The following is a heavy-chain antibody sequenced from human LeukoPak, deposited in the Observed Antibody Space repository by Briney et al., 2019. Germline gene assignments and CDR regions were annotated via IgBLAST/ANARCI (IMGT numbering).Heavy chain of an antibody. J-gene: IGHJ4*02. CDR2: ISGSGGST. CDR3: AKEHGDYLKTYYFDY. D-gene: IGHD4-17*01. CDR1: GFTFSSYA. Sequence: GGSLRLSCAASGFTFSSYAMSWVRQAPGKGLEWVSAISGSGGSTYYADSVKGRFTISRDNSKNTLYLQMNSPRAEDTAVYYCAKEHGDYLKTYYFDYWGQGTLVTVSS. V-gene: IGHV3-23*01.